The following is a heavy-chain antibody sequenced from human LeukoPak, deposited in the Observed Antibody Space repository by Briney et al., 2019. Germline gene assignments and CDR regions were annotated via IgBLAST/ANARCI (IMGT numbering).Heavy chain of an antibody. CDR1: GGSFSGCY. D-gene: IGHD5-18*01. CDR3: VRGGVGYSYGLRYPDY. Sequence: PSETLSLTCAVYGGSFSGCYWSWIRNRQGPGKELIGEINRSGSTNYNPSLKSRVTISIDTSKNQFSLQLSSVTAADAAVYYCVRGGVGYSYGLRYPDYWGQGTLVTVSS. J-gene: IGHJ4*02. V-gene: IGHV4-34*01. CDR2: INRSGST.